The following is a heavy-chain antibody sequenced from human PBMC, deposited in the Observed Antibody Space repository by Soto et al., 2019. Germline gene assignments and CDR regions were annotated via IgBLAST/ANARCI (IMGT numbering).Heavy chain of an antibody. CDR1: GGSISSSSYY. V-gene: IGHV4-39*01. D-gene: IGHD3-10*01. CDR2: IYYSGST. J-gene: IGHJ5*02. CDR3: ATAGSGSYTWFDP. Sequence: SETRSLTCTVSGGSISSSSYYWGWIRQPPGKGLEWIGSIYYSGSTYYNPSLKSRVTISVDTSKNQFSLKLSSVTAADTAVYYCATAGSGSYTWFDPWGQGTLVTVS.